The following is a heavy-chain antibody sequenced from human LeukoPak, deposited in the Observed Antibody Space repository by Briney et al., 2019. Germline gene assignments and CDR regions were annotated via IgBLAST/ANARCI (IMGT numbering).Heavy chain of an antibody. CDR1: GYTFTGYY. CDR2: INRNSGGT. J-gene: IGHJ4*02. V-gene: IGHV1-2*02. Sequence: GASVKVSCKASGYTFTGYYIYWVRQAPGLGLEWMGWINRNSGGTNYAQKFQGRVTMTRDTSSSTAYMELSSLRSDDTAVYYCARDWQYYDNIWGSYRHFHYWGQGTLVTVSS. D-gene: IGHD3-16*02. CDR3: ARDWQYYDNIWGSYRHFHY.